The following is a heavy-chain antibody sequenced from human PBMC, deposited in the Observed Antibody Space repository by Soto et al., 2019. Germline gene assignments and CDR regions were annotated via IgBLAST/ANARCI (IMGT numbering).Heavy chain of an antibody. CDR2: INSDGSIT. Sequence: GGSLSLSCAASGFTFSSYWMHWVRQAPGKGLVWVSRINSDGSITSYADSVKGRFTISRDNAKNTLYLQMNSLRAEDTAVYYCAREVVVVTAPAFDIWGQGTMVTVSS. V-gene: IGHV3-74*01. CDR3: AREVVVVTAPAFDI. D-gene: IGHD3-22*01. CDR1: GFTFSSYW. J-gene: IGHJ3*02.